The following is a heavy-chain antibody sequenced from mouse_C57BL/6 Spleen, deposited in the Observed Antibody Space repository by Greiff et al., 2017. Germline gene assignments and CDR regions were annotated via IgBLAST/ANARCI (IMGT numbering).Heavy chain of an antibody. V-gene: IGHV1-80*01. J-gene: IGHJ2*01. CDR3: ARALSGGNFDY. Sequence: QVQLQQSGAELVKPGASVKISCKASGYAFSSYWMNWVKQRPGKGLEWIGQIYPGDGDTNYNGKFKGKATLTADKSSSTAYMQLSSLTSEDSAVYFCARALSGGNFDYWGQGTTLTVSS. CDR1: GYAFSSYW. D-gene: IGHD1-3*01. CDR2: IYPGDGDT.